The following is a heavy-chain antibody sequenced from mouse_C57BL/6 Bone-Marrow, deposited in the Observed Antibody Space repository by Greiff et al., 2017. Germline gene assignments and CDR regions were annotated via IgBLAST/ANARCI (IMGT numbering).Heavy chain of an antibody. CDR2: IYPGGGYT. V-gene: IGHV1-63*01. J-gene: IGHJ4*01. Sequence: LHHSGAELGRPGTSVKMSCKASGYTFTNYWIGWAKQRPGHGLEWIGDIYPGGGYTNYNEKFKGKATLTADKSSSTAYMQFSSLTSEDSAIYYCARENYYGYWAMDYWGQGTSVTVSS. CDR3: ARENYYGYWAMDY. CDR1: GYTFTNYW. D-gene: IGHD1-1*01.